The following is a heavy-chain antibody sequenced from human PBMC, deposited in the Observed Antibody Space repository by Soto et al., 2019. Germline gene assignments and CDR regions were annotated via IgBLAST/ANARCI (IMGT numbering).Heavy chain of an antibody. D-gene: IGHD2-21*01. J-gene: IGHJ6*03. CDR1: GYTFTSYD. CDR3: ARGPEYPGGGAHYQFYSMDA. V-gene: IGHV1-8*01. CDR2: MNPNSGDT. Sequence: ASVKVSCKASGYTFTSYDINWVRQATGQGLEWMGWMNPNSGDTGYAQKFQGRVTMTRDTSISTAYMELSNLRSDDTAVYFCARGPEYPGGGAHYQFYSMDAWGTGTTVTLSS.